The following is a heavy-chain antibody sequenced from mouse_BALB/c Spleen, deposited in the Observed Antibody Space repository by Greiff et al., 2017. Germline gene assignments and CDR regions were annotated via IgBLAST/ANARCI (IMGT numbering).Heavy chain of an antibody. J-gene: IGHJ4*01. D-gene: IGHD1-1*01. Sequence: EVQLQESGPGLVKPSQSLSLPCSVTGYSITRGYYWNWIRQFPGNKLEWMGYISYDGSNNYNPSLRNRISITRDTSKNQFFLKLNSVTTEDTATYYCAEITTVVHAMDYWGQGTSVTVSS. CDR3: AEITTVVHAMDY. CDR2: ISYDGSN. V-gene: IGHV3-6*02. CDR1: GYSITRGYY.